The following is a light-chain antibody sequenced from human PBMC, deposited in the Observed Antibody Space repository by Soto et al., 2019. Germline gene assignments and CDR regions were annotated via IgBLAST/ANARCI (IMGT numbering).Light chain of an antibody. CDR1: QSISSY. CDR2: DAS. Sequence: IQMTQSPSSLSASVGYRFTITCRASQSISSYLNWYQQKPGKAPKLLIYDASSLESGVPSRFRGSGSGTEFTLTISSLQPDDFEPYYCQQLNSYPITFGQGTRLEIK. J-gene: IGKJ5*01. CDR3: QQLNSYPIT. V-gene: IGKV1-13*02.